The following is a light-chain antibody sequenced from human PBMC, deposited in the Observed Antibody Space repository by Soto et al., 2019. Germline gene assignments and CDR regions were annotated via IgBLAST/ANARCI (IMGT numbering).Light chain of an antibody. CDR1: SRDVGNYNY. J-gene: IGLJ1*01. V-gene: IGLV2-14*01. CDR2: EVS. Sequence: LTQPASVSGSPGQSITISCTGTSRDVGNYNYVSWYQQDPGKAPKLIIYEVSNRPSGVSSRFSGSKSDNTASLTISGLQAEDEADYYCSSYTSTSTLYVFGTGTKVTVL. CDR3: SSYTSTSTLYV.